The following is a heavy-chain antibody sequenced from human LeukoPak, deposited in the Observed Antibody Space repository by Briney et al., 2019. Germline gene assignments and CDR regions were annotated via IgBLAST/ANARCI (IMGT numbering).Heavy chain of an antibody. CDR1: GGSISSSSYY. J-gene: IGHJ4*02. Sequence: SETLSLTCTVSGGSISSSSYYWGWIRQPPGKGLEWIGSIYYSGSTYYNPSLKSRVTISVDTSKNQFSLKLSSVTAADTAVYYCARQDSVDSIDYWGQGTLVTVSS. CDR3: ARQDSVDSIDY. D-gene: IGHD3-9*01. V-gene: IGHV4-39*01. CDR2: IYYSGST.